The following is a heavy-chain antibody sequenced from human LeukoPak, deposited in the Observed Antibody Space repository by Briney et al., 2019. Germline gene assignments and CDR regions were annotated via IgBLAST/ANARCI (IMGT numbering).Heavy chain of an antibody. CDR3: ARGGNYGSGTYTAFDY. CDR1: GYTFTDYY. CDR2: INPNSGDT. J-gene: IGHJ4*02. V-gene: IGHV1-2*02. Sequence: GASVKVSCKASGYTFTDYYMHWVRQAPGQGLQWMGWINPNSGDTHFPQKFQGRVTMTTDTSITTPYMELSRLRSDDTAVYYCARGGNYGSGTYTAFDYWGQGALVTVSS. D-gene: IGHD3-10*01.